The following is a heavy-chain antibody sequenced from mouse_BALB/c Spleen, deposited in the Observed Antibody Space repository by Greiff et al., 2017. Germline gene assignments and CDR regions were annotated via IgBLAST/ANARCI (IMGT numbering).Heavy chain of an antibody. D-gene: IGHD4-1*01. J-gene: IGHJ4*01. CDR2: IYPGGGYT. V-gene: IGHV1-63*02. CDR3: APTGKDYAMDY. Sequence: QVQLQQSGAELVRPGTSVKISCKASGYTFTNYWLGWVKQRPGHGLEWIGDIYPGGGYTNYNEKFKGKATLTADTSSSTAYMQLSSLTSEDSAVYFCAPTGKDYAMDYWGQGTSVTVSS. CDR1: GYTFTNYW.